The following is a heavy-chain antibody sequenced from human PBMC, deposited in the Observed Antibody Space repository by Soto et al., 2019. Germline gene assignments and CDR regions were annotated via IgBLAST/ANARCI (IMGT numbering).Heavy chain of an antibody. D-gene: IGHD6-19*01. V-gene: IGHV4-31*03. Sequence: SETLSLTCTVSGGSISSGGYCWSWIRQHPGKGLEWIGYIYYSGSTYYNPSLKSRVTISVDTSKNQFSLKLSSVTAADTAVYYCARVSLAVAGTLANYYYGMDVWGQGTTVTVSS. CDR2: IYYSGST. CDR1: GGSISSGGYC. CDR3: ARVSLAVAGTLANYYYGMDV. J-gene: IGHJ6*02.